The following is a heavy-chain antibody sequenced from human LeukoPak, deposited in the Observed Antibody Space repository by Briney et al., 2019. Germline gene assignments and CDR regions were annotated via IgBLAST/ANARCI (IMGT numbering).Heavy chain of an antibody. CDR1: GGSISSYY. J-gene: IGHJ4*02. Sequence: KPSETLSLTCTVSGGSISSYYWSWIRQPPGKGLEWIGYIYYSGSTNYNPSLKSRVTISVDTSKNQFSLKLSSVTAADTAVYYCARERQWLGLDYWGQGTLVTVS. CDR3: ARERQWLGLDY. D-gene: IGHD6-19*01. V-gene: IGHV4-59*01. CDR2: IYYSGST.